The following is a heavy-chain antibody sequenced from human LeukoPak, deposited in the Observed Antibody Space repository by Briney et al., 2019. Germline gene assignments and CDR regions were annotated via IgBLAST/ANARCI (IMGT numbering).Heavy chain of an antibody. CDR2: ISYDGSNK. D-gene: IGHD3-22*01. CDR1: GFTFSSYG. J-gene: IGHJ4*02. V-gene: IGHV3-30*18. CDR3: AKDAIYYYDGSGYYLGYFDY. Sequence: GGSLRLSCAASGFTFSSYGMHWVRQAPGKGLAWVAVISYDGSNKYYADSVKGRFTISRDNSKNTLYLQMNSLRAEDTAVYYCAKDAIYYYDGSGYYLGYFDYWGQGTLVTVSS.